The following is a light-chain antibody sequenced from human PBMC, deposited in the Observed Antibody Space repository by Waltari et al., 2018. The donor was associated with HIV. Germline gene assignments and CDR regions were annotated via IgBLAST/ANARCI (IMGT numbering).Light chain of an antibody. V-gene: IGKV3-20*01. CDR3: QQYGSLPRT. Sequence: VSTQSPGTLSFRPGEKVTLSCRASQSVTENYLAWYQHKPGQAPRLLIYGASSRATGIPDKFSGSGSGTDFTLTISRLEPADRAVYYCQQYGSLPRTFGQGTNLEIK. CDR1: QSVTENY. J-gene: IGKJ2*01. CDR2: GAS.